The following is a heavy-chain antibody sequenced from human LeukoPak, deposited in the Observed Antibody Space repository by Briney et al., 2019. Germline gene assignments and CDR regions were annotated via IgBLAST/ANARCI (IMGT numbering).Heavy chain of an antibody. CDR2: IYSGGST. CDR1: GFNFRGCA. J-gene: IGHJ4*02. V-gene: IGHV3-66*01. CDR3: AREGATTGVDY. D-gene: IGHD1-26*01. Sequence: GGSLRLSCAASGFNFRGCAMSWVRQGSGKGLEWVAGIYSGGSTYYADSVKGRFTISRDSSKNTLYLQMNSLRAEDTAVYYCAREGATTGVDYWGQGTLVSVSS.